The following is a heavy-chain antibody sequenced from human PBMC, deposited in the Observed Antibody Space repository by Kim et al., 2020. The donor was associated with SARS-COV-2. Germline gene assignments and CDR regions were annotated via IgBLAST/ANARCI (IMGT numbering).Heavy chain of an antibody. J-gene: IGHJ4*02. V-gene: IGHV1-3*01. CDR1: GYTLTDYT. Sequence: ASVKVSCKASGYTLTDYTIHWVRQAPGQRLEWMGWIHAGDGNTKYSQKFQGRVATSRDTSASTAYMELSSLRSEDTAVYYCAGQSSSGFDYWGQGTLVTV. CDR2: IHAGDGNT. D-gene: IGHD6-19*01. CDR3: AGQSSSGFDY.